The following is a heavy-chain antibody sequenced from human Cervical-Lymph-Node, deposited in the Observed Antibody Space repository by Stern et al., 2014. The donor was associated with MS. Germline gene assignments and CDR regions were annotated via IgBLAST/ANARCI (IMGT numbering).Heavy chain of an antibody. CDR1: GGTFSTFA. D-gene: IGHD6-13*01. J-gene: IGHJ5*02. V-gene: IGHV1-69*01. Sequence: VQLVQSGAEVKKPGSSVKVSCKASGGTFSTFAISWVRQAPGQGLEWLGGIIPLFCTANSAQKFQGRVTFTADESINTAYMDLRGLRSDDTAIYYCTRHQEGIAASWGQGTLVTVSS. CDR2: IIPLFCTA. CDR3: TRHQEGIAAS.